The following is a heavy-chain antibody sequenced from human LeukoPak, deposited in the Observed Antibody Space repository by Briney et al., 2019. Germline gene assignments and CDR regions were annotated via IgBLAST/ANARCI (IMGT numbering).Heavy chain of an antibody. Sequence: ASVKVSCKASGGTFSSYAISWVRQAPGQGLEWMGGIIPIFGTANYAQKFQGRVTITTDESTSTAYMELSSLRSEDTAVYYCARDPVATGTTEMGDYWGQGTLVTVSS. V-gene: IGHV1-69*05. CDR2: IIPIFGTA. D-gene: IGHD1-7*01. J-gene: IGHJ4*02. CDR1: GGTFSSYA. CDR3: ARDPVATGTTEMGDY.